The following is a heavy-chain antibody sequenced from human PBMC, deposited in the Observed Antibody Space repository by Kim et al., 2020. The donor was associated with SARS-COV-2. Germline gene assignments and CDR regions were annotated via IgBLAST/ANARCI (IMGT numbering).Heavy chain of an antibody. J-gene: IGHJ4*02. Sequence: KLQGRVTMTTDTSTSTAYMELRSLRSDDTAVYYCARHRYCSGGGCYSFDYWGQGTLVTVSS. V-gene: IGHV1-18*01. CDR3: ARHRYCSGGGCYSFDY. D-gene: IGHD2-15*01.